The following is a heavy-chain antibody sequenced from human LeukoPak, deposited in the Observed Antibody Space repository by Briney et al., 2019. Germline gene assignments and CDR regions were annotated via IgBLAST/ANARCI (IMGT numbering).Heavy chain of an antibody. CDR1: GFTFSSYG. J-gene: IGHJ4*02. Sequence: GGSLRLSCAASGFTFSSYGMHWVRQAPGKGLEWVAVISYDGSNKYYADSVKGRFTISRDNSRNTLYLQMNSLRAEDTAVYYCAKGIAVAGMLSDWGQGTLVTVSS. V-gene: IGHV3-30*18. D-gene: IGHD6-19*01. CDR2: ISYDGSNK. CDR3: AKGIAVAGMLSD.